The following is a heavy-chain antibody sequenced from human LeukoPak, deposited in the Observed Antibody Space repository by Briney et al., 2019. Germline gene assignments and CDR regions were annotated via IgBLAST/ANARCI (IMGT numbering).Heavy chain of an antibody. Sequence: GASVKVSCKASGYTFTSYYMHWVRQAPGQGLEWMGWIVVGSGNTNYAQKFQERVTITRDMSTSTAYMELSSLRSEDTAVYYCAAALYGDYVGNWFDPWGQGTLVTVSS. J-gene: IGHJ5*02. CDR1: GYTFTSYY. CDR2: IVVGSGNT. D-gene: IGHD4-17*01. V-gene: IGHV1-58*02. CDR3: AAALYGDYVGNWFDP.